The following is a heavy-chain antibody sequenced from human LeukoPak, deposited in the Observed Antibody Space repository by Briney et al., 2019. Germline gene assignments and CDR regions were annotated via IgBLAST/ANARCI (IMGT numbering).Heavy chain of an antibody. V-gene: IGHV3-7*01. CDR1: GFTFSNYW. Sequence: GGSLRLSCAASGFTFSNYWMSWVRQAPGRGLEWVANINQDGSEKYYSDSVKGRFTISRYNAKNLLYLQMSSLRAEDTAVYYCAERGHWGQGTLVTVSS. CDR2: INQDGSEK. J-gene: IGHJ4*02. CDR3: AERGH. D-gene: IGHD3-16*01.